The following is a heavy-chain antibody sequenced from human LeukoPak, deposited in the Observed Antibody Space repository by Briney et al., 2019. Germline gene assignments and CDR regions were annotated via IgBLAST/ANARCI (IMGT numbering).Heavy chain of an antibody. Sequence: ETLSLTCTVSGGSISSSSYYWGWIRQPPGKGLEWVANIKQDGSEKYYVDSVKGRFTISRDNAKNSLYLQMNSLRAEDTAVYYCARHASSMPARVLRYFDWLLKKGNLDYWGQGTLVTVSS. J-gene: IGHJ4*02. CDR2: IKQDGSEK. CDR3: ARHASSMPARVLRYFDWLLKKGNLDY. V-gene: IGHV3-7*01. CDR1: GGSISSSSYY. D-gene: IGHD3-9*01.